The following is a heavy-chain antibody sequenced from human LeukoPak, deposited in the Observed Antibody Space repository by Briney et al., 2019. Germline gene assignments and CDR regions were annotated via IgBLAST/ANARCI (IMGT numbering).Heavy chain of an antibody. Sequence: GGSLRLSCEASGFTFNNYGMHWVRQAPGKGLEWVAFIRYDGTNQYYADSVRGRFTIPRDNSKNTLFLQLNSLRPEDTAIYYCAKDRATTITFDYWGQGALVTVSS. CDR1: GFTFNNYG. D-gene: IGHD5-24*01. V-gene: IGHV3-30*02. CDR3: AKDRATTITFDY. CDR2: IRYDGTNQ. J-gene: IGHJ4*02.